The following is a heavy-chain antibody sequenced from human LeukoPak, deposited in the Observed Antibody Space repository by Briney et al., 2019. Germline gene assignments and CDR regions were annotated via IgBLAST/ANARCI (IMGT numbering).Heavy chain of an antibody. CDR3: VRDYLGY. Sequence: GGSLRLCCAGSGFTFSSYWMSWVRQAPGKGPEWVANIKQDGSEKNYVDSVKGRFTISRDNAKDSLYLQMNSLRAEDTAMYYCVRDYLGYWGQGTLVTVSS. CDR2: IKQDGSEK. CDR1: GFTFSSYW. J-gene: IGHJ4*02. V-gene: IGHV3-7*01. D-gene: IGHD3-16*01.